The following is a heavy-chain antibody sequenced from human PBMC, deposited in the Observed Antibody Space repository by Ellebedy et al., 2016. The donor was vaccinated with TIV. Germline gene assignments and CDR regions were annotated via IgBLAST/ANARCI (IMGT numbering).Heavy chain of an antibody. CDR1: GGTFSSYG. CDR3: ATDSRYSYGYRFNF. J-gene: IGHJ4*02. Sequence: ASVKVSCKASGGTFSSYGINWVRQAPGQGLGWMGRIIPILGRPDYAQSFQGRVTINADKSTGTPYLELSSLRSEDTAVYYCATDSRYSYGYRFNFWGQGTLVIVSS. CDR2: IIPILGRP. V-gene: IGHV1-69*04. D-gene: IGHD5-18*01.